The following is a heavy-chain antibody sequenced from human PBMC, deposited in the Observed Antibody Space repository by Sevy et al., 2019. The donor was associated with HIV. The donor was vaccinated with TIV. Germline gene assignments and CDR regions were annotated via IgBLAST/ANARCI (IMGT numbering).Heavy chain of an antibody. Sequence: GGSLRLSCAASAFTFSHYAMHWVRQAPGKGLKWVSAISGSGGSTYFADSVEGRFTISRDNSKNTLYLQMNSLRAEDTAVYYCAKGDSTFYGLDVWGQGTTVTVSS. V-gene: IGHV3-23*01. CDR2: ISGSGGST. CDR1: AFTFSHYA. D-gene: IGHD6-13*01. J-gene: IGHJ6*02. CDR3: AKGDSTFYGLDV.